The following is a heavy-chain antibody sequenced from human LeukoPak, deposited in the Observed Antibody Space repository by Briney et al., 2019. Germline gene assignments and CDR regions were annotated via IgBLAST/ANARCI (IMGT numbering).Heavy chain of an antibody. CDR3: AREVRKIVVVPAAIKFNRFDP. D-gene: IGHD2-2*02. J-gene: IGHJ5*02. Sequence: SVKVSCKASGGTFSSYAISWVRQAPGQGLEWMGGIIPIFGTANYAQKFQGRVTITADESTSTAYMELSSLRSEDTAVYYCAREVRKIVVVPAAIKFNRFDPWGQGTLVTVSS. CDR2: IIPIFGTA. V-gene: IGHV1-69*13. CDR1: GGTFSSYA.